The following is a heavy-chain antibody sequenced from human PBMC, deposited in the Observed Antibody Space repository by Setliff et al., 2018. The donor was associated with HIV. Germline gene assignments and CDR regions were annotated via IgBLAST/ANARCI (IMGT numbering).Heavy chain of an antibody. CDR1: GFVFGTYA. J-gene: IGHJ4*02. CDR3: VKGGRYSADPLDY. V-gene: IGHV3-64D*08. CDR2: ITSDGNNT. Sequence: GGSLRLSCSGSGFVFGTYALHWVRQAPGKGLQYISVITSDGNNTYYADSVKGIFTTSRDNSKKTLFLQMDSLRIDDTAIYYCVKGGRYSADPLDYWGQGTLVTVSS. D-gene: IGHD1-26*01.